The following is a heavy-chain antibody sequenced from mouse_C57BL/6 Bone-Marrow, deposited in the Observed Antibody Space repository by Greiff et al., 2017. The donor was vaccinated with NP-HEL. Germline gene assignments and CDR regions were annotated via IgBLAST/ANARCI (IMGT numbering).Heavy chain of an antibody. J-gene: IGHJ2*01. CDR1: GFTFSSYA. V-gene: IGHV5-4*01. CDR3: ARVPPYFDY. CDR2: ISDGGSYT. Sequence: EVHLVESGGGLVKPGGSLKLSCAASGFTFSSYAMSWVRQTPEKRLEWVATISDGGSYTSYPDNVKGRFTISRDNAKNNLYLQMSHLKSEDTAIYYCARVPPYFDYWGQGTTLTVSS.